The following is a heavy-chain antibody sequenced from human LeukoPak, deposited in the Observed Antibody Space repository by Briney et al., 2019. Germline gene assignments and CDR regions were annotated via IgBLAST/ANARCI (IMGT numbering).Heavy chain of an antibody. V-gene: IGHV4-4*07. CDR2: IYTNGST. CDR3: AREGVVGATGDFDY. CDR1: GGSISSYY. J-gene: IGHJ4*02. Sequence: PSETLSLTCTVSGGSISSYYWSWIRQPAGKGLEWIGRIYTNGSTNYNPSLKSRVTMSVDTSKNQFSLKLSSVTAADTAVYYCAREGVVGATGDFDYWGQGTLVTVSS. D-gene: IGHD1-26*01.